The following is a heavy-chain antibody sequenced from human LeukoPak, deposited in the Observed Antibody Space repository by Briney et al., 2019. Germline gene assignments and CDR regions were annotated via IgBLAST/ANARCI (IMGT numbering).Heavy chain of an antibody. J-gene: IGHJ6*02. D-gene: IGHD2-2*01. Sequence: PSETLSLTCTVSDASVSSSGFHWGWIRQPAGKGLEWIGRIYTSGSTNYNPSLKSRVTMSVDTSKNQFSLKLSSVTAADTAVYYCARTVLDSIVVVPQYYYGMDVWGQGTTVTVSS. CDR3: ARTVLDSIVVVPQYYYGMDV. V-gene: IGHV4-61*02. CDR2: IYTSGST. CDR1: DASVSSSGFH.